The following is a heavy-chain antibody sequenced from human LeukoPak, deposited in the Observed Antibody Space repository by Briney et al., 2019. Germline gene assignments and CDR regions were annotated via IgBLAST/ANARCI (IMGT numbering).Heavy chain of an antibody. CDR3: ARAPPDYGGYTNDY. CDR2: ISGSSSRI. J-gene: IGHJ4*02. D-gene: IGHD4-23*01. CDR1: GFSFSSYS. Sequence: GGSLRLSCAASGFSFSSYSMNWVRQAPGKGLEWVSYISGSSSRIYYADSVKGRFTISRGNAKTSLYLQMSSLRAEDTAVYYCARAPPDYGGYTNDYWGQGTLVTVSS. V-gene: IGHV3-48*01.